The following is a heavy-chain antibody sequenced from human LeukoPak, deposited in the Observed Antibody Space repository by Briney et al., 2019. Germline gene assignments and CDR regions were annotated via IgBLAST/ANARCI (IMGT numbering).Heavy chain of an antibody. Sequence: GGSLRLPCAASGFTFGSSAMSWVRQAPGKGPEWVSTFSRSGPDTYYADSVKGRFTIFRDNSKNTLYLQMNSLRAEDTAVYYCAKGSLGSWYYFDYWGQRTLVTVSS. CDR3: AKGSLGSWYYFDY. CDR2: FSRSGPDT. D-gene: IGHD6-13*01. V-gene: IGHV3-23*01. CDR1: GFTFGSSA. J-gene: IGHJ4*02.